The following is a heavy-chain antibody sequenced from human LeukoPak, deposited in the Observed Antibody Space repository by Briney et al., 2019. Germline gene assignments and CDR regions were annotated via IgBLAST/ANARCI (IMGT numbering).Heavy chain of an antibody. J-gene: IGHJ4*02. CDR1: GGSISSSGYY. V-gene: IGHV4-39*07. Sequence: PSETLSLTCIVSGGSISSSGYYWGWIRQPPGKGLEWIGSIYYSGSTYYNPSLKSRVTISVDTSNRQFSLKLSSMTAADTAVYYCARGITIRGRDYFDYWGQGTLVTVSS. CDR3: ARGITIRGRDYFDY. CDR2: IYYSGST. D-gene: IGHD3-16*01.